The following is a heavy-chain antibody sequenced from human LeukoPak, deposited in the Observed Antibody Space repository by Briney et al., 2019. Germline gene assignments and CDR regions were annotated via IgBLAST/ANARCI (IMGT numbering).Heavy chain of an antibody. V-gene: IGHV3-74*01. CDR2: IKTDGSRT. Sequence: GGSLRLSCAASDFSFITYAMSWVRQAPGKGLVWVSRIKTDGSRTNYADSVKGRFTISRDNAKNTVYLEMNSLRSEDTAVYYCARAIGSSWGKVDYWGQGTLVTVSS. CDR3: ARAIGSSWGKVDY. D-gene: IGHD6-13*01. CDR1: DFSFITYA. J-gene: IGHJ4*02.